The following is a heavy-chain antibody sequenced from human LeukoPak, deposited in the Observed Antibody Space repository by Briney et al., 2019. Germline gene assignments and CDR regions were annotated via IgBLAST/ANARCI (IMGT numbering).Heavy chain of an antibody. D-gene: IGHD2-21*02. CDR2: ISSGSSTI. J-gene: IGHJ3*02. CDR3: ARENIVVVTAIRDAFDI. CDR1: GFTFSSYS. V-gene: IGHV3-48*02. Sequence: GGSLRLSCAASGFTFSSYSMNWVRQAPGKGLEWLSYISSGSSTIYYADSVKGRFTISRDNAKNSLCLQMNSLRDEDTAVYYCARENIVVVTAIRDAFDIWGQGTIVTVSS.